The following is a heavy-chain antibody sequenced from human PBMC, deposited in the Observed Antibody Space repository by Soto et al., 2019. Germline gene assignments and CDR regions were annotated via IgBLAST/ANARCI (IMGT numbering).Heavy chain of an antibody. D-gene: IGHD6-6*01. CDR1: GGSFSGYY. CDR2: INHSGST. V-gene: IGHV4-34*01. Sequence: SETLSLTCAVYGGSFSGYYWSWIRQPPGKGLEWIGEINHSGSTNYNPPLKSRVTISVDTSKNQFSLKLSSVTAADTAVYYCARGHQAAPRGFGYYGMDVWGQGTTVTVSS. CDR3: ARGHQAAPRGFGYYGMDV. J-gene: IGHJ6*02.